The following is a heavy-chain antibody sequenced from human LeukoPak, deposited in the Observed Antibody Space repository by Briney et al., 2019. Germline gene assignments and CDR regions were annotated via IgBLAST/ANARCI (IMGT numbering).Heavy chain of an antibody. J-gene: IGHJ4*02. D-gene: IGHD3-22*01. CDR1: GFTFSNFE. CDR2: ISDSGTTI. V-gene: IGHV3-48*03. CDR3: ATGNYYDSRGYYTFGH. Sequence: GGSLRLSCAASGFTFSNFEMNWVRQAPGKGLEWLSYISDSGTTIYYADSVKARFTISRDNAKNTLYLQMSSLRAEDTAVYYCATGNYYDSRGYYTFGHWGQGTLVTVSS.